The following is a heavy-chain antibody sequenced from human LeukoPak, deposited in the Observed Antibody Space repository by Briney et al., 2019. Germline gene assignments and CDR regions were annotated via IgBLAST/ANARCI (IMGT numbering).Heavy chain of an antibody. V-gene: IGHV4-39*02. J-gene: IGHJ4*02. CDR2: IYYSGST. CDR3: TRETSLRYYDFWSGWDY. D-gene: IGHD3-3*01. CDR1: GGSISSSYYY. Sequence: PSETLSLTCTVSGGSISSSYYYWGWIRQPPGKGLEWIGSIYYSGSTYYNPSLKSRVTISVDTSKNQFSLQLNSVTPEDTAVYYCTRETSLRYYDFWSGWDYWGQGTLVTVSS.